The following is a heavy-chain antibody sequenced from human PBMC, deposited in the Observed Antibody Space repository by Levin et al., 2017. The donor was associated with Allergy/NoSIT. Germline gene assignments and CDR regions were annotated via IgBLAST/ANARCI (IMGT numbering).Heavy chain of an antibody. V-gene: IGHV1-18*01. Sequence: ASVKVSCKASGYTFTSYGISWVRQAPGQGLEWMGWISGYNGNTNYAQKLQGRVTMTTDTSTSTAYMELRSLRSDDTAVYYCARGGYSSSWDDYYYYGMDVWGQGTTVTVSS. D-gene: IGHD6-13*01. CDR1: GYTFTSYG. CDR3: ARGGYSSSWDDYYYYGMDV. J-gene: IGHJ6*02. CDR2: ISGYNGNT.